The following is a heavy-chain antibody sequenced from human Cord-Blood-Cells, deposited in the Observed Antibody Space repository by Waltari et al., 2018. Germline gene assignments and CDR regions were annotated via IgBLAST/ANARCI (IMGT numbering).Heavy chain of an antibody. CDR1: GFTFSNAW. CDR2: IKSKTDGGTT. V-gene: IGHV3-15*01. D-gene: IGHD1-26*01. Sequence: EVQLVESGGGLVKPGGSLRLSCAASGFTFSNAWMSWVRQAPGKGLEWVGGIKSKTDGGTTDYATPVKGRFTISREESKNTLYLQMNSLKTEDTSVYYCTTDRGVGALDAFDIWRQRTMVTVSS. J-gene: IGHJ3*02. CDR3: TTDRGVGALDAFDI.